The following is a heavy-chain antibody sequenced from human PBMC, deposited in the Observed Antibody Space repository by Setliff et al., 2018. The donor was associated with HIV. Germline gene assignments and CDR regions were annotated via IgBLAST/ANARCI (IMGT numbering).Heavy chain of an antibody. CDR1: GGSISSYY. D-gene: IGHD2-15*01. J-gene: IGHJ6*03. V-gene: IGHV4-59*12. CDR2: IYHNGST. Sequence: PSETLSLTCTVSGGSISSYYWSWIRQPPGKGLEWIGYIYHNGSTYYNPSLKSRVIISVDTSKNQFSLKLSSVTAADTAVYYCARGGGSRAATSSYHYMDVWGKGTTVTVSS. CDR3: ARGGGSRAATSSYHYMDV.